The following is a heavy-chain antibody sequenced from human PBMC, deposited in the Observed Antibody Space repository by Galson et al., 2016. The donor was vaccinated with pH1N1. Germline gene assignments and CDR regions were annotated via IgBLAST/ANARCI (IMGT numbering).Heavy chain of an antibody. Sequence: LRLSCAASGFTFSSYAMSWVRQAPGKGLEWVSAISGSGGSTYYADSVKGRFTISRDNSKNTLYLQMNSLRAEDTAVYYCAKHTDYYGSGSPPNNWFDPWGQGTLVTVSS. CDR3: AKHTDYYGSGSPPNNWFDP. CDR1: GFTFSSYA. CDR2: ISGSGGST. J-gene: IGHJ5*02. V-gene: IGHV3-23*01. D-gene: IGHD3-10*01.